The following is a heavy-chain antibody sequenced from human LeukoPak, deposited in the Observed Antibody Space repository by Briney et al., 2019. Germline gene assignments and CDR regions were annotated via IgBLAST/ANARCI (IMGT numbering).Heavy chain of an antibody. J-gene: IGHJ6*02. CDR3: NGMDV. Sequence: GGSLRLSCAASGSTFSSYGMHWVRQAPGKGLEWVAVISYDGSNKYYADSVKGRFTISRDNSKNTLYLQMNSLRAEDTAVYYCNGMDVWGQGTTVTVSS. CDR2: ISYDGSNK. CDR1: GSTFSSYG. V-gene: IGHV3-30*03.